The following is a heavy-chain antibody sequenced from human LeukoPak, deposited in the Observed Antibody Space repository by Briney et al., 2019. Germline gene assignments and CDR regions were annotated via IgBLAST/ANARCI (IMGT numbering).Heavy chain of an antibody. Sequence: PGGSLRLSCAASGFTVSSNYMSWVRQAPGKGLEWVSVIYSGGSTYYADSVKGRFTISRDNSKNTLYLQMNSLRADDTAVYYCAKNLESYGDSSTDFWGQGTLVTVSS. V-gene: IGHV3-53*01. D-gene: IGHD4-17*01. CDR2: IYSGGST. J-gene: IGHJ4*02. CDR3: AKNLESYGDSSTDF. CDR1: GFTVSSNY.